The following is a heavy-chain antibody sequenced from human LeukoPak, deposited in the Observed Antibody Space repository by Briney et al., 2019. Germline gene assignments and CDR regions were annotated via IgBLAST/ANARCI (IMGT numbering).Heavy chain of an antibody. J-gene: IGHJ5*02. Sequence: SQTLSLTCTVSGGSISSGDYYWSWIRQPPGKGLEWIGYIYYSGGTYYNPSLKSRVTISVDTSKNQFSLKLSSVTAADTAVYYCARSRTNNRFDPWGQGTLVTVSS. V-gene: IGHV4-30-4*01. D-gene: IGHD3/OR15-3a*01. CDR1: GGSISSGDYY. CDR3: ARSRTNNRFDP. CDR2: IYYSGGT.